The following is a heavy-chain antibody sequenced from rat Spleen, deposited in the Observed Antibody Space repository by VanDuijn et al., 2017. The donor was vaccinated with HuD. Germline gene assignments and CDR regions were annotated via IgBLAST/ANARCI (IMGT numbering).Heavy chain of an antibody. J-gene: IGHJ4*01. V-gene: IGHV2S30*01. CDR3: TRDRPGAYYVMDA. Sequence: QVQLKESGPGLVQPSQTLSLTCTVSGFSLSNYGLIWVRQPPGKGLEWMGRMRYDGVTYYNSALKSRLSISRDTSKNQLFLKMNSLQTDDTAIYYCTRDRPGAYYVMDAWGQGASVTVSS. D-gene: IGHD1-4*01. CDR2: MRYDGVT. CDR1: GFSLSNYG.